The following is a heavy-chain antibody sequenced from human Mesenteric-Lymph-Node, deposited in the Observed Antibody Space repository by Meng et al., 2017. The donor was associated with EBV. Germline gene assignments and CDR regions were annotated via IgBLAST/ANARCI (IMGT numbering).Heavy chain of an antibody. D-gene: IGHD1-26*01. V-gene: IGHV2-5*02. CDR3: AHRPGVGAIDFDY. Sequence: HITLKESAPTVVKPTQTLTLTATFSGFSLSTNEVAVGWIRPPPGKALEWLALIYTDDDKRYSPSLKTGLTITKDTSKNQVVLTMTNIDPMDTATYFCAHRPGVGAIDFDYWGQGTLVTVSS. CDR1: GFSLSTNEVA. J-gene: IGHJ4*02. CDR2: IYTDDDK.